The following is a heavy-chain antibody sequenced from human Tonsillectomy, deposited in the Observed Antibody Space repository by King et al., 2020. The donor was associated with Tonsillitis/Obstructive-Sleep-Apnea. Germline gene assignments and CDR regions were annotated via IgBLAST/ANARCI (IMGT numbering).Heavy chain of an antibody. CDR1: GFTFSNYA. J-gene: IGHJ4*02. CDR3: AKGTIFGVAAYFDY. V-gene: IGHV3-23*04. Sequence: VQLVESGGGLVQPGGSLRLSCAASGFTFSNYAMTWVRQAPGKGLEWVSGISGGGGNIYFADSVKGRFTISRDNSKNTLDLQINSLRAEDSAVNYCAKGTIFGVAAYFDYWGQGTLVTVSS. CDR2: ISGGGGNI. D-gene: IGHD3-3*01.